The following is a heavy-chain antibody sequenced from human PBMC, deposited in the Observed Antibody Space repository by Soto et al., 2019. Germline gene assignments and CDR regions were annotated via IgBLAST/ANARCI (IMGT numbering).Heavy chain of an antibody. D-gene: IGHD3-22*01. J-gene: IGHJ3*02. CDR2: IIPIFGTA. Sequence: ASVKVSCKASGGTFSSYAISWVRQAPGQGLEWMGGIIPIFGTANYAQKFQGRVTITADESTSTAYMELSSLRSEDTAVHYCASFTYYYDSRGAFDIWGQGTMVTVSS. CDR3: ASFTYYYDSRGAFDI. V-gene: IGHV1-69*13. CDR1: GGTFSSYA.